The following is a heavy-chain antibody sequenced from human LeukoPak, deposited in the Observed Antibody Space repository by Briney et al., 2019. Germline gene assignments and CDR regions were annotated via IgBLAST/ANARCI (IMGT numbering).Heavy chain of an antibody. CDR1: GGTCTSYA. V-gene: IGHV1-69*13. Sequence: GASVKVSCKASGGTCTSYAITWVRQAPGHPLEWMGGIIPIFGTANYAQKFQGRVTITADESTSTAYMELSRLTSEDTAVYYCARMSGYCSGDSCYGNNWFDPWGQGTLVTVSS. CDR3: ARMSGYCSGDSCYGNNWFDP. J-gene: IGHJ5*02. D-gene: IGHD2-15*01. CDR2: IIPIFGTA.